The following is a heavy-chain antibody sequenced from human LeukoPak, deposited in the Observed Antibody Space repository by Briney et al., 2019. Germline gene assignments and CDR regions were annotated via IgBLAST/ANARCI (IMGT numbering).Heavy chain of an antibody. CDR2: IHQSGST. J-gene: IGHJ6*03. D-gene: IGHD2-2*02. Sequence: SETLSLTCTVSGGSFNSSDYYWSWIRQPPGKGLEWIGYIHQSGSTYYNPSLESRVIMSVDRSKNQFALKLTSVTAADTAVYYCARVRRYCSSTSCYTLREDYYYYYMDVWGKGTTVTVSS. CDR3: ARVRRYCSSTSCYTLREDYYYYYMDV. CDR1: GGSFNSSDYY. V-gene: IGHV4-30-2*01.